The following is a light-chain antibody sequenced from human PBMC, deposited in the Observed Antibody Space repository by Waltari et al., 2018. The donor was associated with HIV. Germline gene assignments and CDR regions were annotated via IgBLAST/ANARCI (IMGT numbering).Light chain of an antibody. CDR1: SSNIGSNY. CDR3: ATWDDSLSGVV. J-gene: IGLJ2*01. Sequence: QSVLTQPPSASGTPGQRVTISCSGSSSNIGSNYVYWYQQLPGRAPKLLFYRNNQRPAGVPDRFSGSKSGTSASLAISGLRSEDESDYYCATWDDSLSGVVFGGGTKLTVL. CDR2: RNN. V-gene: IGLV1-47*01.